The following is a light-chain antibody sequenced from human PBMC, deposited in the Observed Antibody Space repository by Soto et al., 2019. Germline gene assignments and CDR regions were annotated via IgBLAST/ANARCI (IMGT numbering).Light chain of an antibody. CDR2: EVA. V-gene: IGLV2-14*01. CDR1: SSDIGVYNS. J-gene: IGLJ2*01. CDR3: SSYTTGSIIGVV. Sequence: QSALPQPASVSGSPGQSLTISCPGTSSDIGVYNSVSWFQHHPGKAPKLVIYEVANRPSGVSNRFSGSKSGSTASLTITGLQDEDDADYYCSSYTTGSIIGVVFGGGTKLTVL.